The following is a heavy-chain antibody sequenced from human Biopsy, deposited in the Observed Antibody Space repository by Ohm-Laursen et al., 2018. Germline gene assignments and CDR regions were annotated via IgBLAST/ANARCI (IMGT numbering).Heavy chain of an antibody. CDR2: IYASGIT. J-gene: IGHJ5*02. D-gene: IGHD1-14*01. V-gene: IGHV4-4*07. Sequence: GTLSLTCTVSGGSLSSYSWSWIRQPAGQGLEWIGQIYASGITNYNPSLKSQVTMSVDTSKNKFSLRVSSVTAADTAVYYCARDRDRRGWFDPWGQGTLVTVSS. CDR3: ARDRDRRGWFDP. CDR1: GGSLSSYS.